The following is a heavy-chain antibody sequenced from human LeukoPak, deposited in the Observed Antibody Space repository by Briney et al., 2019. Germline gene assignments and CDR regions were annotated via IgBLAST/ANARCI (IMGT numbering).Heavy chain of an antibody. CDR1: GFTFNTCA. D-gene: IGHD6-19*01. CDR3: AKERGRAVAGSPTDY. CDR2: ISGSGGGT. Sequence: PGGSLRLSCVASGFTFNTCAMSWVRQAPGKGLEWVSAISGSGGGTYYPDSVEGRFTISRDNSKHTLYLQMNSLRAEDTAVYYCAKERGRAVAGSPTDYWGQGTLVTVSS. J-gene: IGHJ4*02. V-gene: IGHV3-23*01.